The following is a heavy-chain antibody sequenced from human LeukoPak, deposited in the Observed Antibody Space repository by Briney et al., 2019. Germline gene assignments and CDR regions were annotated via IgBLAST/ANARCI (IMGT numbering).Heavy chain of an antibody. Sequence: KSSETLSLTCTVSGGSISSYYWSWIRQPPGKGLEWIGYIYYSGSTNYNPSLKSRVTISVDTSKNQFSLKLSSVTAADTAVYYCARVRPTYYFDYWGQGTLATVSS. J-gene: IGHJ4*02. CDR1: GGSISSYY. CDR3: ARVRPTYYFDY. V-gene: IGHV4-59*01. CDR2: IYYSGST.